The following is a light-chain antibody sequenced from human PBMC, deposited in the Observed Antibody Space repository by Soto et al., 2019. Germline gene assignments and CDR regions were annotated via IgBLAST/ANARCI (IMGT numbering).Light chain of an antibody. J-gene: IGKJ5*01. CDR2: GAS. CDR3: QQYGSSPIT. V-gene: IGKV3-20*01. CDR1: QSVSSY. Sequence: EIVLTQSPGTLSLSPGERATLSCSSSQSVSSYLAWYQQKPGQAPRLLIYGASSRATGIPDRFSGSGSGTDFTLTISRLESEDFAGYYCQQYGSSPITFGQGTRLEIK.